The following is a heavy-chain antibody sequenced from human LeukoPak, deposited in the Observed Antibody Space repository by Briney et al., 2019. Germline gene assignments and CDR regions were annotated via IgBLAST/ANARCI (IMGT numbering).Heavy chain of an antibody. CDR3: ARERYTAYGNFDY. CDR1: GCTFTNHP. CDR2: INPNSGDT. Sequence: GASVKVSCKASGCTFTNHPIDWVRQAPGQGLEWMGWINPNSGDTNYVQKFQGRVTMTRDPSISTAYMELSGLRADDTAVYYCARERYTAYGNFDYWGQGTQVTVSS. J-gene: IGHJ4*02. D-gene: IGHD5-12*01. V-gene: IGHV1-2*02.